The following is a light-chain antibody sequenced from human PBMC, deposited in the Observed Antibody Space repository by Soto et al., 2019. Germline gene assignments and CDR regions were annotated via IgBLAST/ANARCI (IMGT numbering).Light chain of an antibody. Sequence: QSALTQPASVSGSPGQSITISCTGTSSEVGGYNYVSWYQQHPGKAPKLMIYEVSNRLSGVSNRFSGSKSGNTASLTISGLQAEDEADYYCSSYTSSSTLVFGGGTKLTVL. CDR1: SSEVGGYNY. CDR3: SSYTSSSTLV. J-gene: IGLJ2*01. V-gene: IGLV2-14*01. CDR2: EVS.